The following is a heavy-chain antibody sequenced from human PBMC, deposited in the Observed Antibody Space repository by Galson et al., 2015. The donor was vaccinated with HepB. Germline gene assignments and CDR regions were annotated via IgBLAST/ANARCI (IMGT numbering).Heavy chain of an antibody. D-gene: IGHD2-2*01. J-gene: IGHJ4*02. Sequence: SLRLSCAASGFAFSYYAMTWVRQAPGQGLEWVSGISGGGVTTHYADSVKGRFTISRDNSKNTLNLQMNSLRAEDTALYYCAKGEPSGSSTTCWSYFDYWGQGTLVTVSS. V-gene: IGHV3-23*01. CDR1: GFAFSYYA. CDR2: ISGGGVTT. CDR3: AKGEPSGSSTTCWSYFDY.